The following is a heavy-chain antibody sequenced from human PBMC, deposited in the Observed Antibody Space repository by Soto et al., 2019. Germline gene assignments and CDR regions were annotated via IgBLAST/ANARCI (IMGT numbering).Heavy chain of an antibody. V-gene: IGHV3-33*01. CDR3: ARDAPGYYYGSGSYLDY. Sequence: QVQLVESGGGVVQPGRSLRLSCAASGFTFSSFGEHWVRQAPGKGQEWVAVIWYDGSNKYYADSVKGRFTISRDNSKNTLYLQMNSLRAEDTAVDYCARDAPGYYYGSGSYLDYWGQGTLVTVSS. CDR2: IWYDGSNK. CDR1: GFTFSSFG. D-gene: IGHD3-10*01. J-gene: IGHJ4*02.